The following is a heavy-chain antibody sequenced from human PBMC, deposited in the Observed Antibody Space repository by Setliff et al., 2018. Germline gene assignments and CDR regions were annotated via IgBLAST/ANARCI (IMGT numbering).Heavy chain of an antibody. CDR2: INHSGNT. CDR1: GGSITDRNW. V-gene: IGHV4-4*02. CDR3: ARELWYYNFWSGYTRDYFDY. J-gene: IGHJ4*02. Sequence: PSETLSLTCALSGGSITDRNWWSWIRQPPGKGLEWIGEINHSGNTYYNPSLKSRVTISVDTSKNQFSLKLSSVTAADTAVYYCARELWYYNFWSGYTRDYFDYWGRGTLVTVSS. D-gene: IGHD3-3*01.